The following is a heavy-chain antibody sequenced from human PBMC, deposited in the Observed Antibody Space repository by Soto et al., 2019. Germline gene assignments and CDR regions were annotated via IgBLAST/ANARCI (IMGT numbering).Heavy chain of an antibody. V-gene: IGHV1-18*01. CDR2: ISAYNGNT. CDR1: GYTFTSYG. Sequence: QVQLVQSGAEVKKPGASVKVSCKASGYTFTSYGISWVRQAPGQGLEWMGWISAYNGNTNYAQKLQGRVTMTTDTXTXXAYRELRNLRSDDTAVYYCARARANSGRYFGWFDPWGQGTLVTVSS. CDR3: ARARANSGRYFGWFDP. J-gene: IGHJ5*02. D-gene: IGHD1-26*01.